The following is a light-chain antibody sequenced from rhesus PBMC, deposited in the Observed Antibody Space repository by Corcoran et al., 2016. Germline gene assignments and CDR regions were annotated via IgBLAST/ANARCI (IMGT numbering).Light chain of an antibody. CDR3: SSYAGSNTYI. CDR2: DVS. J-gene: IGLJ1*01. Sequence: QAALPQPPSVSGSPGQSVTISCAGTSSDIGGYNYVSWYQQHPGKAPKLMIYDVSKRPSGVSDRFSGSKSGNTASLTISGLQAEDEADYYCSSYAGSNTYIFGAGTRLTFL. V-gene: IGLV2-23*01. CDR1: SSDIGGYNY.